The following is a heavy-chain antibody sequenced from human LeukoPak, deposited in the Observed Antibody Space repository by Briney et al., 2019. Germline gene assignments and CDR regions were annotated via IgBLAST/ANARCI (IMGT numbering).Heavy chain of an antibody. CDR1: GFTFSSYA. D-gene: IGHD6-6*01. J-gene: IGHJ4*02. Sequence: GSLRLSCAASGFTFSSYAMSWVRQAPGKGLEWVSATSGSGGSTYYADSVKGRFTISRDNSKNTLYLQMNSLRAEDTAVYYCARVEYSSSSGIDYWGQGTLVTVSS. CDR2: TSGSGGST. V-gene: IGHV3-23*01. CDR3: ARVEYSSSSGIDY.